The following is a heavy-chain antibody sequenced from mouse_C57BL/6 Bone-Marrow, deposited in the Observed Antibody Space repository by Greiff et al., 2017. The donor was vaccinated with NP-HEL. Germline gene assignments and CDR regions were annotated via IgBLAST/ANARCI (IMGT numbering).Heavy chain of an antibody. J-gene: IGHJ2*01. D-gene: IGHD3-3*01. V-gene: IGHV1-82*01. Sequence: QVQLQQSGPELVKPGASVKISCKASGYAFSSSWMNWVKQRPGKGLEWIGRIYPGDGDTNYNGKFKGKATLTADKSSSTAYMQLSSLTSEDSAVYFCARSGTEDYWGQGTTLTVSS. CDR2: IYPGDGDT. CDR3: ARSGTEDY. CDR1: GYAFSSSW.